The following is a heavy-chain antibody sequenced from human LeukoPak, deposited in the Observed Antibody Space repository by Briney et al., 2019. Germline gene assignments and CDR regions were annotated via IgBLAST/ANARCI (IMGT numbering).Heavy chain of an antibody. CDR3: ASHSGSYYANDY. Sequence: SVKVSCKASGGTFSSYAISWVRQAPGQGLEWMGGIIPIFGTANYAQKFQGRVTITTDESTSTAYMELSSLRSEDTAVYYCASHSGSYYANDYWGQGTLVTVSS. V-gene: IGHV1-69*05. CDR2: IIPIFGTA. J-gene: IGHJ4*02. D-gene: IGHD1-26*01. CDR1: GGTFSSYA.